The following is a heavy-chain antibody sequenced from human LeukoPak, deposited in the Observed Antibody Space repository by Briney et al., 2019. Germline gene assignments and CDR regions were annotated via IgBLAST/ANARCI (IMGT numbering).Heavy chain of an antibody. CDR3: AREEVDGSGSSPRSPFDY. CDR2: IYSGGST. D-gene: IGHD3-10*01. CDR1: GFTVSSNY. V-gene: IGHV3-53*01. J-gene: IGHJ4*02. Sequence: PGGSLRLSCAASGFTVSSNYMSWVRQAPGKGLEWVSVIYSGGSTYYADSVKGRFTISRDNSKNTLYLQMNSLRAEDTAVYYCAREEVDGSGSSPRSPFDYWGQGTLVTVSS.